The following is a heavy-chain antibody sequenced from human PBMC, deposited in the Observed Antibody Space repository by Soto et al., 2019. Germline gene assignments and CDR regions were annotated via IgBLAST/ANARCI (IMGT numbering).Heavy chain of an antibody. CDR2: IIPIFGTA. CDR1: GGTFSSYA. D-gene: IGHD2-15*01. CDR3: ARCPTRYCSGGSCYSEAFDI. V-gene: IGHV1-69*13. Sequence: ASVKVSCKASGGTFSSYAIRWVRQAPGQGLEWMGGIIPIFGTANYAQKFQGRVTITADESTSTAYMELSSLRSEDTAVYYCARCPTRYCSGGSCYSEAFDIWGQGTMVTVSS. J-gene: IGHJ3*02.